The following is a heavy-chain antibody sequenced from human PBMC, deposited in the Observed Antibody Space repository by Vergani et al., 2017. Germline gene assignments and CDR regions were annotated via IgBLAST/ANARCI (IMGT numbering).Heavy chain of an antibody. Sequence: EVQLLESGGGLVQPGGSLRLSCAASGFTFVSYAMSWVRQAPGKGLEWVSAISGSGSSTYYADSVKGRSAISRDNYKNTLYLQMSSLRAEDSAVYYCAKDRDFYSSSFTGWLDYWGQGTLVTVSS. CDR2: ISGSGSST. CDR3: AKDRDFYSSSFTGWLDY. CDR1: GFTFVSYA. V-gene: IGHV3-23*01. J-gene: IGHJ4*02. D-gene: IGHD6-6*01.